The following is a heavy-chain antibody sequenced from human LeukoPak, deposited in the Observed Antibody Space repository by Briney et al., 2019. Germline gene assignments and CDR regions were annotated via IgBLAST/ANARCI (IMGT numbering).Heavy chain of an antibody. CDR2: IYYSGST. D-gene: IGHD3-10*01. J-gene: IGHJ5*02. V-gene: IGHV4-39*01. CDR3: ASRAGTMVRGVIIAGWFDP. CDR1: GGSISSSSYY. Sequence: SETLSLTCTVSGGSISSSSYYWGWIRQPPGKGLEWIGSIYYSGSTYYNPSLKSRVTISVDTSKNQFSLKLSYVTAADTAVYYCASRAGTMVRGVIIAGWFDPWGQGTLVTVSS.